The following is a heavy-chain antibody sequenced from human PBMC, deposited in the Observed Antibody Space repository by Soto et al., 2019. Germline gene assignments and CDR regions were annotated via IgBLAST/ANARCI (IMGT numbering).Heavy chain of an antibody. CDR3: ARVTAYYYGSGSFARNYYYGMDV. CDR2: IYYSGST. J-gene: IGHJ6*02. D-gene: IGHD3-10*01. Sequence: SETLSLTCTVSGASISSGGYYWSWIRQHPGKGLEWIGYIYYSGSTYYNPSLKSRVTISVDTSKNQFSLKLSSVTAADTAVYYCARVTAYYYGSGSFARNYYYGMDVWGQGTTVTVSS. V-gene: IGHV4-31*03. CDR1: GASISSGGYY.